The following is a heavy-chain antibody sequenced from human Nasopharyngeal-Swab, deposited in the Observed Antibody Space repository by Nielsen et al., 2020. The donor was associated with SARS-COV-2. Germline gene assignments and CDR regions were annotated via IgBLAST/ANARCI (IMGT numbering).Heavy chain of an antibody. V-gene: IGHV4-4*07. J-gene: IGHJ4*02. CDR1: GGSISSYY. D-gene: IGHD3-10*01. CDR2: IYTTGST. CDR3: ARDHAVRGADY. Sequence: GSLRLSCTVSGGSISSYYWSWIRQPAGKGLEWIGRIYTTGSTNYNPSLKSRVTMSVGTSKNQFSLKLSSVTAADTAVYYCARDHAVRGADYWGQGTLVNVSS.